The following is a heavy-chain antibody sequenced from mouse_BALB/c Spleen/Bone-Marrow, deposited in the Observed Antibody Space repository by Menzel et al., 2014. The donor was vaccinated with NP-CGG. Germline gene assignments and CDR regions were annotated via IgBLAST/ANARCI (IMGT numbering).Heavy chain of an antibody. D-gene: IGHD2-1*01. V-gene: IGHV1-74*04. CDR3: ARFGNYEGFAY. CDR2: IHPSDSET. CDR1: GYSLTNYW. Sequence: LVESGAELVRPGASVKLSCKASGYSLTNYWMNWVKQRPGQGLEWIGMIHPSDSETRLNQKFKDKATLTVDKSSSTAYMQLSSPTSEDSAVYYCARFGNYEGFAYWGQGTLVTVSA. J-gene: IGHJ3*01.